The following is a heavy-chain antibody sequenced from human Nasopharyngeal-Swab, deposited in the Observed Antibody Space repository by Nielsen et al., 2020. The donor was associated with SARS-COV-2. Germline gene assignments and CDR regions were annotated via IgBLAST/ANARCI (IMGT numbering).Heavy chain of an antibody. Sequence: GESLKISCAASGLTFSSYAMSWVRQAPGKGLEWVSAISGSGGSIYYADSVKGRFTISRDNSKNTLYLQMNSLRAEDTAVYYCAKEESDSSGYYYWGQGTLVTVSS. CDR1: GLTFSSYA. CDR2: ISGSGGSI. V-gene: IGHV3-23*01. J-gene: IGHJ4*02. D-gene: IGHD3-22*01. CDR3: AKEESDSSGYYY.